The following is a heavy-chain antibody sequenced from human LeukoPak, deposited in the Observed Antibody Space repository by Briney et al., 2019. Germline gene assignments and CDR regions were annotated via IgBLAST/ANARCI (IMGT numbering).Heavy chain of an antibody. CDR2: IYPGDSDT. CDR1: GYSFSIYW. V-gene: IGHV5-51*01. CDR3: ARLYEDCTSTTCYQGYFDP. J-gene: IGHJ5*02. D-gene: IGHD2-2*01. Sequence: GESLKISCKASGYSFSIYWIAWVRQMPGKGLEWIGTIYPGDSDTRYSPSFQGQVTISVDTSVSATYLQWSSLKASDTAIYYCARLYEDCTSTTCYQGYFDPWGQGTLVTDSS.